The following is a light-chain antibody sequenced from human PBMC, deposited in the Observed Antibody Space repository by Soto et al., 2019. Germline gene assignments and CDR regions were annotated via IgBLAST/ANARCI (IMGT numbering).Light chain of an antibody. CDR3: QTWGTHYV. CDR1: SGHSSYA. Sequence: QPVLTQSPSASASLGASVKLTCTLSSGHSSYAIAWHQQQPEKGPRYLMKLNSDGSHSKGDGIPDRFSGSSSGAERYLTIASLQSEDEADYYCQTWGTHYVFGTGTKVTVL. J-gene: IGLJ1*01. V-gene: IGLV4-69*01. CDR2: LNSDGSH.